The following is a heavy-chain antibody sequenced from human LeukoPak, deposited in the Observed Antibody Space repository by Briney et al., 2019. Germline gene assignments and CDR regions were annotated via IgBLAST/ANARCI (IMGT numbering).Heavy chain of an antibody. D-gene: IGHD6-19*01. CDR2: ISYDGSNK. V-gene: IGHV3-30*18. J-gene: IGHJ4*02. CDR3: AKTRGYSSGWYYFDY. CDR1: GFTFSSYG. Sequence: PGGSLRLSCAASGFTFSSYGMHWVLQAPGKGLEWVAVISYDGSNKYYADSVKGRFTISRDNSKNTLYLQMNSLRAEDTAVYYCAKTRGYSSGWYYFDYWGQGTLVTVSS.